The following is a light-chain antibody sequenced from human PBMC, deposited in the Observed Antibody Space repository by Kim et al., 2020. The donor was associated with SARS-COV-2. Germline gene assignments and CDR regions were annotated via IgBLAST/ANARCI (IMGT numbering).Light chain of an antibody. CDR2: ADF. CDR1: NIGSKN. Sequence: SYELTQPLSVSVALGQTATITCGGSNIGSKNVHWYQQRPGQAPVLVIYADFFRPSGIPERFSGSNLGDTATLTIGGAQADDEADYYCQVWDSNTIRVFGGGTKLTVL. J-gene: IGLJ3*02. CDR3: QVWDSNTIRV. V-gene: IGLV3-9*01.